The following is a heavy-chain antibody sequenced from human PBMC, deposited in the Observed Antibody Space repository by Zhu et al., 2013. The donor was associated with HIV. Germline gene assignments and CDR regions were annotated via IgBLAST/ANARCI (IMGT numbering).Heavy chain of an antibody. CDR1: GFTFSSYA. CDR3: ASFDWLLYYFDY. Sequence: VQLVESGGGVVQPGRSLRLSCAASGFTFSSYAMHWVRQAPGKGLEWVAVISYDGSNKYYADSVKGRFTISRDNSKNTLYLQMNSLRAEDTAVYYCASFDWLLYYFDYWGQGTLVTVSS. D-gene: IGHD3-9*01. J-gene: IGHJ4*02. V-gene: IGHV3-30-3*01. CDR2: ISYDGSNK.